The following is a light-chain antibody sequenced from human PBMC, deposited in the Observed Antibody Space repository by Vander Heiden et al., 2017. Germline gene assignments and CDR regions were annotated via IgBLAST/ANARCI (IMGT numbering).Light chain of an antibody. CDR1: QSVSSNY. CDR3: QGYGSSPFT. V-gene: IGKV3-20*01. Sequence: TQWAGTLSLAPGERATLSCRASQSVSSNYLAWYQQNPGQAPRLLIYVASSRAAGIPDRFGGAGTGTHFSLTMSRLEHTNFALYLYQGYGSSPFTFGQGTKLEIK. CDR2: VAS. J-gene: IGKJ2*01.